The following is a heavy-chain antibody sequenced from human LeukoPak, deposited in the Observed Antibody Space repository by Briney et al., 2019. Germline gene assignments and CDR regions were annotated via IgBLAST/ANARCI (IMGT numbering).Heavy chain of an antibody. V-gene: IGHV3-21*06. D-gene: IGHD7-27*01. Sequence: GGSLRLSCAASGFTFSSYPMNWVRQAPGKGLEWVSSISSSSTYTFYADSVKGRFPISRDNAKNSLYLQMNSLRAEDTAVYYCARDLAAGEHFYFDLWGRGALVTVSS. CDR3: ARDLAAGEHFYFDL. CDR2: ISSSSTYT. J-gene: IGHJ2*01. CDR1: GFTFSSYP.